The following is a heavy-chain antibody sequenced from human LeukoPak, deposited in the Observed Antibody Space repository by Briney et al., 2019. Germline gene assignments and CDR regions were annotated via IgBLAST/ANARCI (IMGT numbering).Heavy chain of an antibody. CDR3: AKDGSSGWLDY. CDR2: ISYDGSNK. D-gene: IGHD6-19*01. V-gene: IGHV3-30*18. J-gene: IGHJ4*02. Sequence: GRSLRLSCAASGSTFSSYGMHWVRQAPGKGLEWVAVISYDGSNKYYADSVKGRFTISRDNSKNTLYLQMNSLRAEDTAVYYCAKDGSSGWLDYWGQGTLVTVSS. CDR1: GSTFSSYG.